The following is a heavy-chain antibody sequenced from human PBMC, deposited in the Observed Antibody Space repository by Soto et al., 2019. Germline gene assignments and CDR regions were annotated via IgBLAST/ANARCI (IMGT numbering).Heavy chain of an antibody. Sequence: GGSLRLSCAASGFTFSSYGMHWVRQAPGKGLEWVAVISYDGSNKYYADSVKGRFTISRDNSKNTLYLQMNSLRAEDTAVYYCAKGARGGYFSWYYYYGMDVWGQGTTVTVSS. D-gene: IGHD2-15*01. J-gene: IGHJ6*02. CDR1: GFTFSSYG. CDR3: AKGARGGYFSWYYYYGMDV. V-gene: IGHV3-30*18. CDR2: ISYDGSNK.